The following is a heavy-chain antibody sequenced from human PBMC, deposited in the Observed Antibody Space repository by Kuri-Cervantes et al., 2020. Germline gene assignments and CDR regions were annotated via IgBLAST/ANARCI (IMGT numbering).Heavy chain of an antibody. V-gene: IGHV3-9*01. J-gene: IGHJ6*03. CDR2: ISWNSGSM. Sequence: SLKISCAASGFPFHDYAMHWVRQAPEKGLEWVSGISWNSGSMGYVDSVKGRFTISRDNAKNSLYLQMNSLRAEDTAVYYCARDGPGRSYYYYYMDVWGKGTTVTVSS. CDR1: GFPFHDYA. CDR3: ARDGPGRSYYYYYMDV.